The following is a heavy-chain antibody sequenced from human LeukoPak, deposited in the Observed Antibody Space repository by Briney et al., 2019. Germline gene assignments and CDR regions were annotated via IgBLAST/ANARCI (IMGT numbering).Heavy chain of an antibody. CDR3: AKGIAYDYVWGSYPYREYFQH. CDR2: IWYGGSNK. Sequence: GGSLRLSCAASGFTFSSYGMHWVRQAPGKGLEWVAVIWYGGSNKYYADSVKGRFTISRDNSKNTLYLQMNSLRAEDTAVYYCAKGIAYDYVWGSYPYREYFQHWGQGTLVTVSS. J-gene: IGHJ1*01. CDR1: GFTFSSYG. V-gene: IGHV3-30*02. D-gene: IGHD3-16*02.